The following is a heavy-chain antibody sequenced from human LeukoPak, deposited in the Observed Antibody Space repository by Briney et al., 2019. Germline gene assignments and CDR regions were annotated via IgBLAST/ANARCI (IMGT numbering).Heavy chain of an antibody. CDR2: IYYSGST. D-gene: IGHD5-18*01. V-gene: IGHV4-39*01. CDR3: ARLEGHSYNY. Sequence: PSETLSFTCTVSGGSISSSSYYWGWIRQPPGKGLEWIGSIYYSGSTYYTPSLKSRVTISVDTSKNQFSLKLSSVTAADTAVYYCARLEGHSYNYWGQGTLVTVSS. J-gene: IGHJ4*02. CDR1: GGSISSSSYY.